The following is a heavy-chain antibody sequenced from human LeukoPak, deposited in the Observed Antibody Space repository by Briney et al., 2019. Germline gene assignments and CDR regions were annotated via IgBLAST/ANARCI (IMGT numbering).Heavy chain of an antibody. V-gene: IGHV4-59*01. CDR3: ARGSIQLWDEAYYFDY. CDR2: IYYSGST. Sequence: SETLSLTCTVSGGSISSYYWSWIRQPPGKGLEWIGYIYYSGSTNYNPSLKSRVTISVDTSKNQFSLKLSSVTAADTAVYYCARGSIQLWDEAYYFDYWGQGTLVTVSS. D-gene: IGHD5-18*01. CDR1: GGSISSYY. J-gene: IGHJ4*02.